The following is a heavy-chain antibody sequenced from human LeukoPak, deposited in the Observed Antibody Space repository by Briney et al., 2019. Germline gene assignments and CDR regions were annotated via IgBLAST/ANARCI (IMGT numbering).Heavy chain of an antibody. J-gene: IGHJ4*02. Sequence: GGSLRLSCAASGFTVSSNYMSGVRQAPGKGLEWVSVIYSGGSTYYADSVKGRFTISRDNSKNTLYLQMNSLRAEDTAVYYCASTAMGDYFDYWGQGTLVTVSS. D-gene: IGHD5-18*01. CDR3: ASTAMGDYFDY. V-gene: IGHV3-66*01. CDR1: GFTVSSNY. CDR2: IYSGGST.